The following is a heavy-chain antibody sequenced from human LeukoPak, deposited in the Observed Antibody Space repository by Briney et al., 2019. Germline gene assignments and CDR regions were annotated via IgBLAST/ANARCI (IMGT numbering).Heavy chain of an antibody. CDR1: GFTFSSNW. CDR3: ASQSYARFDP. D-gene: IGHD3-16*01. CDR2: IQPDGSEQ. J-gene: IGHJ5*02. Sequence: GGALRLSCASSGFTFSSNWMSWVRQAPGKGGEWVGNIQPDGSEQYPVDSVKGRFTISRDNARNSLFLQMNSRRVEDTAVYYCASQSYARFDPWGQGTLVTVSS. V-gene: IGHV3-7*01.